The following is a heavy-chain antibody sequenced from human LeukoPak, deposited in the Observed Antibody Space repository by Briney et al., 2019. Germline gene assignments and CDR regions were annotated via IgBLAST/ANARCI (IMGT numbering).Heavy chain of an antibody. V-gene: IGHV4-4*02. CDR2: IYHSGST. D-gene: IGHD4-17*01. CDR3: ARGEISLRIKKRSAFDI. Sequence: SETLSLTCAVSGGSISSSNWWSWVRQPPGKGLEWIGEIYHSGSTNYNPSLKSRVTISVDTSKNQFSLKLSSVTAADTAVYYCARGEISLRIKKRSAFDIWGQGTMVTVSS. J-gene: IGHJ3*02. CDR1: GGSISSSNW.